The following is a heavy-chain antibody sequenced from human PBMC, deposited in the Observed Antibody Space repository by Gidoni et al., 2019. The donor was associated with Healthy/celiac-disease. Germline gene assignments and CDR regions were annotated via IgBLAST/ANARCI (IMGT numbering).Heavy chain of an antibody. CDR3: AKDEYYYDSSGYYSYFDY. CDR1: GFTFSRYG. J-gene: IGHJ4*02. Sequence: QVQLVESGGGVVQPGRSLRRSCAASGFTFSRYGMHWVRQAPGKGLEWVAVISYDGSNKYYADSVKGRFTISRDNSKNTLYLQMNSLRAEDTAVYYCAKDEYYYDSSGYYSYFDYWGQGTLVTVSS. V-gene: IGHV3-30*18. CDR2: ISYDGSNK. D-gene: IGHD3-22*01.